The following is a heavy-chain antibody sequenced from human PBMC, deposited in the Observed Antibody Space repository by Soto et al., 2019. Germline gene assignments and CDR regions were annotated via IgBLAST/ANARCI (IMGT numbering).Heavy chain of an antibody. CDR1: GFTFSSYA. CDR3: ARDFAVVVAATPRPYSYYGTDV. Sequence: GGSLRLSCAASGFTFSSYAMHWVRQAPGKGLEWVAVISYDGSNKYYADSVKGRFTISRDNSKNTLYLQMNSLRAEDTAVYYCARDFAVVVAATPRPYSYYGTDVWGQGTTVTVSS. J-gene: IGHJ6*02. D-gene: IGHD2-15*01. V-gene: IGHV3-30-3*01. CDR2: ISYDGSNK.